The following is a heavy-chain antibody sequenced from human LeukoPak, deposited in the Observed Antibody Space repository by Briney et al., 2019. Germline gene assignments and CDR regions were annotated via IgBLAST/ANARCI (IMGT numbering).Heavy chain of an antibody. D-gene: IGHD4-23*01. J-gene: IGHJ3*02. V-gene: IGHV4-59*08. Sequence: SETLSLTCTVSGGSISSHFWSWIRQAPGKGLEWIGYMYYSGSSNYNPSLKSRVTISVDASKNQFSLKLISVTAADTAVYYCATSGLYGGNSIDAFDIWGQGTMVTVSS. CDR1: GGSISSHF. CDR3: ATSGLYGGNSIDAFDI. CDR2: MYYSGSS.